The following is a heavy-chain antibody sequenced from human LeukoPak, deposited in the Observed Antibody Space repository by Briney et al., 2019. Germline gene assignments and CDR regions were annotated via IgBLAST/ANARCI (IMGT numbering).Heavy chain of an antibody. D-gene: IGHD5-12*01. CDR3: ARVGWRVATSNYYFDY. V-gene: IGHV3-7*01. CDR1: GFTFSSYA. CDR2: IKQDGSEK. J-gene: IGHJ4*02. Sequence: GGSLRLSCAASGFTFSSYAMSWVRQAPGKGLEGVTNIKQDGSEKYYVDSVKGRFTISRGNAKNSLYLQMNSLRAEDTAVYYCARVGWRVATSNYYFDYWGQGTLVTVSS.